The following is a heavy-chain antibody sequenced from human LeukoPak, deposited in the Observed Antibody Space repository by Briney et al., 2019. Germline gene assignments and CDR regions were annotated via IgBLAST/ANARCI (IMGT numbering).Heavy chain of an antibody. D-gene: IGHD6-6*01. CDR3: ARSYSSTSMDY. CDR1: NYTFTRYG. J-gene: IGHJ4*02. CDR2: TSAYNGNT. V-gene: IGHV1-18*01. Sequence: EASVKVSCTASNYTFTRYGISWVRQAPGQGLEWMGWTSAYNGNTKYAQKLQGRVTMTTDTSTNTAYMELRSLRSDDTAAYYCARSYSSTSMDYWGQGTLVTVSS.